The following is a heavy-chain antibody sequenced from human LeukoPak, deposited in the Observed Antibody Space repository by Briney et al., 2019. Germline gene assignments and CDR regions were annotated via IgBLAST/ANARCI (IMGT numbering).Heavy chain of an antibody. CDR3: SPIGAGY. CDR1: GITFTGNW. V-gene: IGHV3-74*01. CDR2: IRSDGSST. J-gene: IGHJ4*02. D-gene: IGHD4/OR15-4a*01. Sequence: GGSLRLSCVASGITFTGNWHWVRQPPGKGLVWVSLIRSDGSSTSYADSVKGRFTISRDSAKNTLYLQMNSLRVEDTAVYYCSPIGAGYWGQGTLVTVSS.